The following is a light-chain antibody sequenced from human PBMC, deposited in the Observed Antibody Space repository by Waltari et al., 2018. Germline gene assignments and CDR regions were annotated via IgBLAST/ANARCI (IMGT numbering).Light chain of an antibody. CDR2: KDT. CDR3: QSADASGTYKL. CDR1: ALPRQF. V-gene: IGLV3-25*03. J-gene: IGLJ2*01. Sequence: SSELTQPPSVSVSPGQTARNPCSGNALPRQFCSWYQQKPGQAPVIVIYKDTGRPSEIPERFSGSSSGTTVTLTISGVQAEDEADYYCQSADASGTYKLFGGGTKLTVL.